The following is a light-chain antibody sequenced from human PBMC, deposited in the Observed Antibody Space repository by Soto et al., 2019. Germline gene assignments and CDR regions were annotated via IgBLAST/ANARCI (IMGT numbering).Light chain of an antibody. CDR1: QSISSS. CDR3: KQRSEWPRT. Sequence: DIVLTQSPATLSLSPGERATLSCRASQSISSSLAWYQQKPGQAPRLLIYDASSRATGFPARFSGSGSGTDFTPTIGSLEPEDFAVYYCKQRSEWPRTFGQGTKVEIK. J-gene: IGKJ1*01. CDR2: DAS. V-gene: IGKV3-11*01.